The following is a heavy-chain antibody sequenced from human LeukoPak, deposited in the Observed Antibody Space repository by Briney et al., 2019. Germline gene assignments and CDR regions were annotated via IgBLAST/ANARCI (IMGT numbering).Heavy chain of an antibody. Sequence: GGSLRLSCAASGFTFSSYSMNWVRQAPGKGLEWVSSISSSSSYIYYADSVKGRFTISRDNAKNSLHLQMNSLRAEDTAVYYCARADGSSWFNFWGQGTLVTVSS. CDR3: ARADGSSWFNF. D-gene: IGHD6-13*01. V-gene: IGHV3-21*01. J-gene: IGHJ4*02. CDR1: GFTFSSYS. CDR2: ISSSSSYI.